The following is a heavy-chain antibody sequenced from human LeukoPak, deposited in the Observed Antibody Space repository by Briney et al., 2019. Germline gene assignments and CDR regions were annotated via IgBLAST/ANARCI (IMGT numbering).Heavy chain of an antibody. V-gene: IGHV3-11*01. Sequence: GGSLRLFCAASGLTFTDYYMSWIRQAPGKELEWVSYIRSSASTIYYADSVQGRFTISRDNAKNSLYLQMNSLRAEDTAVYYCAKSDGSGSYYPSYFDYWGQGTLVTVSS. J-gene: IGHJ4*02. CDR2: IRSSASTI. CDR3: AKSDGSGSYYPSYFDY. CDR1: GLTFTDYY. D-gene: IGHD3-10*01.